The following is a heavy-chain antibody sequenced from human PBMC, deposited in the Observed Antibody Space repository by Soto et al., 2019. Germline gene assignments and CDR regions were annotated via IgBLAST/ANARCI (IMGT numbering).Heavy chain of an antibody. CDR1: SAPVSSTTYT. D-gene: IGHD3-10*01. J-gene: IGHJ4*02. CDR3: TRLPSDMARDNYFDS. V-gene: IGHV4-39*01. CDR2: KHYYGGT. Sequence: SSETLSLTCTVSSAPVSSTTYTWGWIRQSPGKGLEWIGIKHYYGGTYFNPSLRSRVTLSVDASNNQLSLNLSSVTAADTAMYYCTRLPSDMARDNYFDSWGQGTLVTVSS.